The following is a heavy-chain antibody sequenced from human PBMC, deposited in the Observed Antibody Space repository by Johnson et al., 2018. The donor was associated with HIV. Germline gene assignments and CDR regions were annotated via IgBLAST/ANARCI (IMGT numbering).Heavy chain of an antibody. Sequence: VQLVESGGDLVQPGGSLRLSCAASVFTFSSSWMHWVCQAPEKGLEWVADIKCDGSEKYYVDSVKGRFTISRDNAKNSLYLQMNSLRTEDTALYYCARDRTSYGWIHDAFDIWGQGTMVTVSS. V-gene: IGHV3-52*01. CDR1: VFTFSSSW. CDR2: IKCDGSEK. CDR3: ARDRTSYGWIHDAFDI. D-gene: IGHD3-16*02. J-gene: IGHJ3*02.